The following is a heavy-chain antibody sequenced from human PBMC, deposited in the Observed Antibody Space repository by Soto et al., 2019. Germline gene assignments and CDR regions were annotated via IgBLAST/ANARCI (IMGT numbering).Heavy chain of an antibody. D-gene: IGHD1-1*01. CDR3: ARVERGTATTVVDAFDI. Sequence: QVQLQQWGAGLLKPSETLSLTCAVYGGFVTSGSYYWSWIRQPPGKGLEWIGEMSHSGGTHFNPSLKSRGTLSVDTSKNQFTLKMSSVTAADTALYSCARVERGTATTVVDAFDIWGPGTMVTVSS. CDR1: GGFVTSGSYY. CDR2: MSHSGGT. J-gene: IGHJ3*02. V-gene: IGHV4-34*01.